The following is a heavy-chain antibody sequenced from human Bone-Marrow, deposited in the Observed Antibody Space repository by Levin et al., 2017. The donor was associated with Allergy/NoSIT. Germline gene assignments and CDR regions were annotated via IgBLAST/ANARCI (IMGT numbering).Heavy chain of an antibody. V-gene: IGHV1-3*01. D-gene: IGHD3-3*01. Sequence: PVASVKVSCTPSGYTFTKNSIHWVRQAPGQSLEWMGWINGDNGDTKHSQKFQGRVTITRDKSAGTAYMELSSLRSEDTAVYYCARRADGFCSYTNGPTPFDHWGQGTLVTVSS. CDR2: INGDNGDT. CDR1: GYTFTKNS. CDR3: ARRADGFCSYTNGPTPFDH. J-gene: IGHJ4*02.